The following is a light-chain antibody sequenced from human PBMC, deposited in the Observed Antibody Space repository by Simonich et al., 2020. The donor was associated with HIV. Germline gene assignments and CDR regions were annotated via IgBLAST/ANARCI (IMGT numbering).Light chain of an antibody. J-gene: IGKJ2*01. CDR1: QSISTW. Sequence: DIQMTQSPSSLSASVGDIVTITCRASQSISTWLAWYQQKPGKAPKLLVYKASSLESGVPSRFSGSGSGTEFTLTISSLQPDDFATYYCQQYSFYYTFGQGTKLEIK. V-gene: IGKV1-5*03. CDR2: KAS. CDR3: QQYSFYYT.